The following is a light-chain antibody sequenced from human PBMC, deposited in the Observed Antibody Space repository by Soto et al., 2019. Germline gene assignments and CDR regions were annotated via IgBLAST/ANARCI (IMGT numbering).Light chain of an antibody. J-gene: IGLJ3*02. CDR3: GSYTSSNTLV. Sequence: QSVLTQPASVSGSPGQSITISCTGTSSDVGGYNYVSWYQQHPGKAPKLMIYEVSNRPSGVSNRFSGSKSGNTASLTISGLQAEDEADYYCGSYTSSNTLVFGGGTQLTVL. CDR1: SSDVGGYNY. CDR2: EVS. V-gene: IGLV2-14*01.